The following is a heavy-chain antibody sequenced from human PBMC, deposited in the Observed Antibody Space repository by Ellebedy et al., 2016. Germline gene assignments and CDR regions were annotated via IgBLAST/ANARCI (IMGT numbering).Heavy chain of an antibody. CDR1: GFTFNIAG. J-gene: IGHJ5*02. CDR3: ARDGSEWSRDL. V-gene: IGHV3-21*01. Sequence: GESLKISXAASGFTFNIAGMTWVRRAPGKGLEWVATIVFSGTATYYSDSVKGRFIISRDDAKNSLFLQMNSLRVEDTAVYYCARDGSEWSRDLWGQGTLVTVSS. CDR2: IVFSGTAT. D-gene: IGHD3-3*01.